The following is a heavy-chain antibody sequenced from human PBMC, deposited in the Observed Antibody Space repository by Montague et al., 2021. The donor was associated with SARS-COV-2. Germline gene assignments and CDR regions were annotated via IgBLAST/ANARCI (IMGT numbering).Heavy chain of an antibody. J-gene: IGHJ4*02. V-gene: IGHV4-30-2*01. CDR2: IYHSGDT. CDR1: GGSISSGTYS. D-gene: IGHD4-17*01. CDR3: ARGGGYSDLHYFDY. Sequence: SLSLTYAVSGGSISSGTYSWSWIRQPPGKGLEWIGYIYHSGDTYYNPSLKSRVTISVDRFKNQFSLRLSSVTAADTAVYYCARGGGYSDLHYFDYWGQGTLVTVSS.